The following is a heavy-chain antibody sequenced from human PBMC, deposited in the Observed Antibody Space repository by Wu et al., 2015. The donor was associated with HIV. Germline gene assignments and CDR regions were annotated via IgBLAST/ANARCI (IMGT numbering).Heavy chain of an antibody. CDR1: GGTFSNHA. Sequence: QVQLVQSGAEVKKPGSSVKVSCKASGGTFSNHAVSWVRQAPGQGLEWMAGTIPVFGTANYAQKFQGRVAITADESTNTAYMELNSLRSEDTAVYYCARGIQNNYGYVWFDPGAREPWSPSPQ. J-gene: IGHJ5*02. D-gene: IGHD2/OR15-2a*01. CDR2: TIPVFGTA. CDR3: ARGIQNNYGYVWFDP. V-gene: IGHV1-69*12.